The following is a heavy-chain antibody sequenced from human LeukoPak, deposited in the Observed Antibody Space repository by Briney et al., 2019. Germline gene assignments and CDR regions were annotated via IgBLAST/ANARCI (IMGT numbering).Heavy chain of an antibody. V-gene: IGHV3-7*01. Sequence: GGSLRLSCTASGFTFKNYRMTWVRQAPGKGLEWVASMKDDGNEIQYVDSVKGRFTISRDNAKNSLYLQMNNLRAEDMAVYYCARNRATKDYWGQGTLVTVSS. CDR2: MKDDGNEI. CDR1: GFTFKNYR. J-gene: IGHJ4*02. CDR3: ARNRATKDY. D-gene: IGHD1-26*01.